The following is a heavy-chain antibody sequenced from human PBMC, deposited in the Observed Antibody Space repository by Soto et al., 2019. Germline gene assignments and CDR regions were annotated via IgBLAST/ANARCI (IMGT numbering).Heavy chain of an antibody. CDR3: ARGGSYRLAPFDY. CDR2: IYYSGST. Sequence: SETLSLTCTVSGGSISSGDFYWSWIRQPPGKGLEWMGYIYYSGSTYYNPSLMSRVTISVDTSKNQFSLKLSSVTAADTAVYYCARGGSYRLAPFDYWGQGTLVTVSS. D-gene: IGHD3-16*02. CDR1: GGSISSGDFY. J-gene: IGHJ4*02. V-gene: IGHV4-30-4*01.